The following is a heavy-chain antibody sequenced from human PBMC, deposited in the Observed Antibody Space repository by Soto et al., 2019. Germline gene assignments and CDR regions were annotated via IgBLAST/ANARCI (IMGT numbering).Heavy chain of an antibody. CDR3: ARGVYDTIFGVVSLDY. V-gene: IGHV4-34*01. D-gene: IGHD3-3*01. CDR1: GESFSAHY. CDR2: INHRGSA. Sequence: QVQLQQWGAGLLKPSETLSLACAVYGESFSAHYWSWIRQPPGKGLVWIGEINHRGSANYNPSLKSRVTMSVDTSKNQFSLKLSSVTAADTAVYYCARGVYDTIFGVVSLDYWGQGTLVTVSS. J-gene: IGHJ4*02.